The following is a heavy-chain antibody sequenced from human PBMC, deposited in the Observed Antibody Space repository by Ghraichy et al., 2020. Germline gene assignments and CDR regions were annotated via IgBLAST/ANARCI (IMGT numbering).Heavy chain of an antibody. CDR1: GFTFINYA. Sequence: GGSLRLSCAASGFTFINYAMNWVRQAPGKGLEWVSTITGSGADTYYADSVRGRFTISRDTSNNTFSLHINSLRAEDTATYYCARGHRRYLLNYYFDSWGQGTLVTVSS. D-gene: IGHD1-14*01. CDR2: ITGSGADT. CDR3: ARGHRRYLLNYYFDS. J-gene: IGHJ4*02. V-gene: IGHV3-23*01.